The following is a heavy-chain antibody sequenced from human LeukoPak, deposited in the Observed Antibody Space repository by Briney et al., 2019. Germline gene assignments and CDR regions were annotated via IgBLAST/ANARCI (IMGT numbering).Heavy chain of an antibody. CDR3: ARRAAAGTHAFDI. Sequence: PSETLSLTCTVSGNSGTNYYWNWIRQSAGKGLEWIGRLHPSGHTNYSPALKSRVTMSLDMSKNQFSLKLSSVTTADTAVYYCARRAAAGTHAFDIWGQGAMVTVSS. V-gene: IGHV4-4*07. CDR1: GNSGTNYY. J-gene: IGHJ3*02. CDR2: LHPSGHT. D-gene: IGHD6-13*01.